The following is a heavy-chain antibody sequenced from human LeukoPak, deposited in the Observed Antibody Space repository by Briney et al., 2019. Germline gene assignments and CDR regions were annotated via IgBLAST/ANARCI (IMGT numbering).Heavy chain of an antibody. CDR1: GFSLSTSGVG. J-gene: IGHJ1*01. D-gene: IGHD3-22*01. Sequence: SGPTLVKPTQTLTLTCTFSGFSLSTSGVGVGWIRQPPGKALEWLALIYWDDDKRYSPSLKSRLTITKDASKNQVVLTMTNMDPVDTATYYCAHSTYYDSSGYPFAEYFQHWGQGTLVTVSS. CDR3: AHSTYYDSSGYPFAEYFQH. V-gene: IGHV2-5*02. CDR2: IYWDDDK.